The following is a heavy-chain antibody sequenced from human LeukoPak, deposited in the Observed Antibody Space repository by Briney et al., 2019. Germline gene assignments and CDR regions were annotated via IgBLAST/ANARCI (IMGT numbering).Heavy chain of an antibody. CDR1: GFTFSSYW. CDR2: INPGGSDK. V-gene: IGHV3-7*01. D-gene: IGHD5-24*01. CDR3: VKGGHRDGFN. Sequence: GGSLRLSCEASGFTFSSYWMSLVRQAPGRGLEWVATINPGGSDKFYVNSLKGRFTVTRDNARNSLFLQMNSLRAEDTAVYYCVKGGHRDGFNWGHGSLVAVSS. J-gene: IGHJ4*01.